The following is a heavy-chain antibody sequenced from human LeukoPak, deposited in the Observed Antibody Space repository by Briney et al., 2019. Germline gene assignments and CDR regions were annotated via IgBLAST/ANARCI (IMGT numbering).Heavy chain of an antibody. CDR2: INPNSGGT. CDR3: ARADPHCSGGSCHDDAFDI. CDR1: GYTFTGYY. J-gene: IGHJ3*02. Sequence: GASVKVSCKASGYTFTGYYMHWVRQAPGQGLEWMGWINPNSGGTNYAQKFQGRVTMTRDTSISTAYMELSRLRSDDTAVYYCARADPHCSGGSCHDDAFDIWGQGTMVTVSS. D-gene: IGHD2-15*01. V-gene: IGHV1-2*02.